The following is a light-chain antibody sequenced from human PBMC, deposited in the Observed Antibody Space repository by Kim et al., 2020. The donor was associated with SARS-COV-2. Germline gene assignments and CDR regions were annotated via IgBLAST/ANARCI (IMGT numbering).Light chain of an antibody. CDR3: QQLYSYPRT. Sequence: DIQLTQSPSFLSASVGDRVTITCRASQGISSYLAWYQQKSGKAPKLLIYAASTLQSGVPSRFSGSGSGTEFTLIISSLQPEDFATYYCQQLYSYPRTFGQGTKVDIK. CDR1: QGISSY. J-gene: IGKJ1*01. CDR2: AAS. V-gene: IGKV1-9*01.